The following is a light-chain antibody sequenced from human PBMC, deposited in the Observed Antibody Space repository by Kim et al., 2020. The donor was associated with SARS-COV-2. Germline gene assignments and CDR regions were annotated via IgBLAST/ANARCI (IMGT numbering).Light chain of an antibody. J-gene: IGLJ2*01. CDR2: GKN. CDR1: SRRSYY. CDR3: NPGGSDDNVV. V-gene: IGLV3-19*01. Sequence: AVGEAGRSSCEGDSRRSYYATWYQQKPGQAPIVVIYGKNNRPSGTPGRFSGSSSGDTASLTITGTQAGDEADYYCNPGGSDDNVVFGGGTQLTVL.